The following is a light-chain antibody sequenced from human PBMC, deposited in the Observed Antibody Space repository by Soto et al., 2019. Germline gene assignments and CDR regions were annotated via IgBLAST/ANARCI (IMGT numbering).Light chain of an antibody. J-gene: IGKJ4*01. V-gene: IGKV1-27*01. CDR3: QKYNRAPLT. Sequence: DIQMTQSPSSVSAAVGDRVTITCRASQDISNYLAWYQQKPGKVPKLLVYAASALQSGVPSRFSGSGSGTDFTLTISSLQPEDAATYYCQKYNRAPLTFGGGTKVEI. CDR1: QDISNY. CDR2: AAS.